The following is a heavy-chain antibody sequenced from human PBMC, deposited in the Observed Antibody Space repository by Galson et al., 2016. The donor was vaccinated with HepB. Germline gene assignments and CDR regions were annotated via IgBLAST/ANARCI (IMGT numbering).Heavy chain of an antibody. V-gene: IGHV3-13*01. D-gene: IGHD6-19*01. J-gene: IGHJ6*04. CDR2: IYTAVDT. CDR1: GFTFSGYD. Sequence: SLRLSCAASGFTFSGYDMYWVRQPPAKGLEWVSSIYTAVDTIYPGSVEGRFTVSRENAKNSLYLHMNSLRAGDTAVYYCSRGSYSSDWYRTSAYDFGMDVWGKGTPVTVSS. CDR3: SRGSYSSDWYRTSAYDFGMDV.